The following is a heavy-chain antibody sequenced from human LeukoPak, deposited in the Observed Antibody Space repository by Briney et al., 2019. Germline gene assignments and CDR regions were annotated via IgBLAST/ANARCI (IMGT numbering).Heavy chain of an antibody. V-gene: IGHV4-61*02. CDR1: GGSISSGNYY. D-gene: IGHD3-22*01. CDR3: ARVPRYYDSSGYYVGYFDY. J-gene: IGHJ4*02. CDR2: IYTTGGTSGST. Sequence: SQTLSLTCTVSGGSISSGNYYWSWIRQPAGKGLEYIGRIYTTGGTSGSTYYNPSLKSRVTISVDTSKNQFSLKLNSVTAADTAVYYCARVPRYYDSSGYYVGYFDYWGQGILVTVSS.